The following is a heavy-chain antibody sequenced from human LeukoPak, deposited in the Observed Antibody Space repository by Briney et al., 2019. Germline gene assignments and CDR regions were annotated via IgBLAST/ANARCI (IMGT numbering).Heavy chain of an antibody. CDR1: GGTFSNYA. J-gene: IGHJ4*02. V-gene: IGHV1-69*05. CDR2: IIPIFGTP. D-gene: IGHD2-15*01. Sequence: SVKVSCKASGGTFSNYAISWVRQAPGRGLEWMGGIIPIFGTPNYAQKFQGRVTITTDESTSTAYMELSSLRSEDTVVYYCATPHGHLGYCSGGSCYLQLDYWGQGTLVTVSS. CDR3: ATPHGHLGYCSGGSCYLQLDY.